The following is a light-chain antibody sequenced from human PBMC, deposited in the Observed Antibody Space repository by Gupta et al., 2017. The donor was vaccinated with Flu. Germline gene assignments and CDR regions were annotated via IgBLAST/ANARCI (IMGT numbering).Light chain of an antibody. J-gene: IGKJ2*01. CDR2: DAS. CDR1: QSIGTS. CDR3: QHRGVGPPAFP. V-gene: IGKV3-11*01. Sequence: TLSLSPGYRATLACRASQSIGTSLGWYQQKPGQPPRLIIYDASSRATGIPARFSGGGSGTDFTLTISSLEAGDFAVYFCQHRGVGPPAFPFSQGSKLEIK.